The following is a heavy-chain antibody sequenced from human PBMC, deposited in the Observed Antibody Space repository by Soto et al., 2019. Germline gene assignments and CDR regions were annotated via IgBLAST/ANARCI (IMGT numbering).Heavy chain of an antibody. Sequence: QVQLVQSGAEVKKPGASVKVSCKASGYTFTSYAMHWVRQAPGQRLEWMGWSNAGNGNTKYSQKFQGRVTIPRDTSASTAYMELSSLRSEDTAVYYCARVQLEGTFDYWGQGTLVTVSS. CDR3: ARVQLEGTFDY. D-gene: IGHD6-13*01. CDR1: GYTFTSYA. CDR2: SNAGNGNT. V-gene: IGHV1-3*01. J-gene: IGHJ4*02.